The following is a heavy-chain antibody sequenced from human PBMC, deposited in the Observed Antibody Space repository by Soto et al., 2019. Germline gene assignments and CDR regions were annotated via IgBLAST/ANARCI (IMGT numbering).Heavy chain of an antibody. CDR2: ISAYNGNT. V-gene: IGHV1-18*01. J-gene: IGHJ4*02. Sequence: ASVKVSCKASGYTFTSYGISWVRQAPGQGLEWMGWISAYNGNTNYAQKLQGRVTMTTDTSTSTAYMELRSLRSDDTAVYYCARDRGLLKFGVATTYYFDYWGQGXLVTVYS. D-gene: IGHD3-3*01. CDR1: GYTFTSYG. CDR3: ARDRGLLKFGVATTYYFDY.